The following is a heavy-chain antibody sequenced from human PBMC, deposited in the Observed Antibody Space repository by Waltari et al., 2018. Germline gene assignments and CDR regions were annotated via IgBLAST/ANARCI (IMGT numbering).Heavy chain of an antibody. CDR1: GLSFSPYW. D-gene: IGHD2-21*02. J-gene: IGHJ4*02. V-gene: IGHV3-74*01. Sequence: EVQLVQSGGGLVQPGGSLRLSCEVSGLSFSPYWMYWVRQAPGRGLVWVSCLNKDGTDTRNADAVRGRFTVSRDNAKNTLFLQMNSLRAEDTAVYYGARDAGRGGDLDYWGQGTLVIVSS. CDR2: LNKDGTDT. CDR3: ARDAGRGGDLDY.